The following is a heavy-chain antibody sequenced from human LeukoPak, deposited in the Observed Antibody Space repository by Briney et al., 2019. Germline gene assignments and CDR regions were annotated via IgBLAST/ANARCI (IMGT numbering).Heavy chain of an antibody. V-gene: IGHV3-7*01. Sequence: PGGSLRLSCAASRFSLSNYWMSWVRQVPGKGLEWVANIKQDGSETYYVDSVKGRFTISRDNAKNSLSLQMNSLRAEDTAVYYCARQRGSGCLDYWGQGTLVTVSS. D-gene: IGHD6-19*01. CDR2: IKQDGSET. J-gene: IGHJ4*02. CDR3: ARQRGSGCLDY. CDR1: RFSLSNYW.